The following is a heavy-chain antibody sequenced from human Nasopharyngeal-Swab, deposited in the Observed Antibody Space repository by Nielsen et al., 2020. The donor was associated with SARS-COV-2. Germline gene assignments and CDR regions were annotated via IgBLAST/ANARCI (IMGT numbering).Heavy chain of an antibody. Sequence: PGKGLEWIGEINHSGSTNYNPSLKSRVTISVDTSKNQFSLKLSSVTAADTAVYYCARGEGITGTTPGAFDIWGQGTTVTVSS. J-gene: IGHJ3*02. V-gene: IGHV4-34*01. CDR2: INHSGST. CDR3: ARGEGITGTTPGAFDI. D-gene: IGHD1-7*01.